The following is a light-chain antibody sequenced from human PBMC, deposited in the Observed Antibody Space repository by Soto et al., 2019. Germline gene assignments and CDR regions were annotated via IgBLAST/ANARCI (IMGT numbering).Light chain of an antibody. V-gene: IGKV3-11*01. CDR2: DTS. J-gene: IGKJ5*01. CDR3: QQREHWPPIT. CDR1: QSVNRY. Sequence: EISTLSFRASQSVNRYLAWYQQKPGQAPRLLIYDTSNRATGIPARFSGSGSGTDFTLTISSLEPEDFAVYYCQQREHWPPITFGQGTRLEIK.